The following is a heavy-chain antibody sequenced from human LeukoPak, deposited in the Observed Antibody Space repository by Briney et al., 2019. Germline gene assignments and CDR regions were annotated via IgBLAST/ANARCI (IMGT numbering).Heavy chain of an antibody. CDR3: ARGSSSWNDAFDI. CDR2: MNPNSGNT. D-gene: IGHD6-13*01. V-gene: IGHV1-8*01. J-gene: IGHJ3*02. CDR1: GYTFTSYD. Sequence: EASVKVSCKASGYTFTSYDINWVRQATGQGLEWMGWMNPNSGNTGYAQKFQGRVTMTRNTSISTAYMELSSLRSEDTAVYYCARGSSSWNDAFDIWGQGTMVIVSS.